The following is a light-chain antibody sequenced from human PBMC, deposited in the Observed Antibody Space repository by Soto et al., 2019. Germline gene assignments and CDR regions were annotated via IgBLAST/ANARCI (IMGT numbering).Light chain of an antibody. Sequence: EIVLTQSPGTLSLSPGERATLSCRASQNVGSDYLAWYQQKPGQAPRLLIYSASNRATGIPDRFSGSGSGTDFTLSISILEPEDSAVYYCQQCAKPSPWTFGQGTKVDIK. V-gene: IGKV3-20*01. CDR2: SAS. CDR3: QQCAKPSPWT. CDR1: QNVGSDY. J-gene: IGKJ1*01.